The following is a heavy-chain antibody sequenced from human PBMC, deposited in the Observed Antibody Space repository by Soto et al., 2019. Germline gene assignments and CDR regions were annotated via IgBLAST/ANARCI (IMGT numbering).Heavy chain of an antibody. V-gene: IGHV4-34*01. CDR3: ARGWRFDP. J-gene: IGHJ5*02. CDR2: INHSGTT. Sequence: SETLSLTCGVYGGSFRGYQWNWIRQSPGQGLEWIGEINHSGTTKYNPSLESRINLSVDTSKKQFSLKMFSVTAADTAIYYCARGWRFDPWGQGTQVTVSS. D-gene: IGHD1-1*01. CDR1: GGSFRGYQ.